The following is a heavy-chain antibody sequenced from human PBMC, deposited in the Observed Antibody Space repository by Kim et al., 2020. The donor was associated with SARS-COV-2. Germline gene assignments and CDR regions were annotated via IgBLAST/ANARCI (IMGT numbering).Heavy chain of an antibody. V-gene: IGHV4-59*13. CDR3: ARVTVTGYYYGMDV. J-gene: IGHJ6*02. D-gene: IGHD4-17*01. Sequence: SETLSLTCTVSGGSISSYYWSWIRQPPGKGLEWIGYIYYSGSTNYNPSLKSRVTISVDTSKNQFSLKLSSVTAADTAVYYCARVTVTGYYYGMDVWGQGTTVTVSS. CDR2: IYYSGST. CDR1: GGSISSYY.